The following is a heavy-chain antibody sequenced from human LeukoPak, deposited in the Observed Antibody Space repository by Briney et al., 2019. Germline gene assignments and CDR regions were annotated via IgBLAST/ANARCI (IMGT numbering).Heavy chain of an antibody. CDR2: IYYSGST. CDR1: GGSTSSYY. Sequence: SETLSLTCTVSGGSTSSYYWSWIRQPPGKGLEWIGYIYYSGSTNYNPSLKSRVTISVDTTKNQFSLKLSSVTAADTAVYYCATRATTVVFDPWGQGTLVTVSS. J-gene: IGHJ5*02. D-gene: IGHD4-23*01. CDR3: ATRATTVVFDP. V-gene: IGHV4-59*12.